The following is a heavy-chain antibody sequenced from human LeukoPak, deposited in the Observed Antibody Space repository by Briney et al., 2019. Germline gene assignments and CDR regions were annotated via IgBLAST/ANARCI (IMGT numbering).Heavy chain of an antibody. Sequence: SETLSLTCTVSGGSFISSYWSWIRQPPGKGLEWLGYIYHDGSTKYNPALKSRVTITVDTSKSQFSLKLSSVTAADTAVYYCAREAPLWSGSNYYYYMDVWGKGTTVTVSS. CDR2: IYHDGST. CDR1: GGSFISSY. D-gene: IGHD3-3*01. J-gene: IGHJ6*03. CDR3: AREAPLWSGSNYYYYMDV. V-gene: IGHV4-59*01.